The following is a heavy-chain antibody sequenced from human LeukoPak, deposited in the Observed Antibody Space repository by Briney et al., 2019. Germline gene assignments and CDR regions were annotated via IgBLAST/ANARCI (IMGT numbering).Heavy chain of an antibody. D-gene: IGHD3-10*01. CDR3: ARAGGHYYGSGSYRWFDP. CDR1: GYTFTSYY. J-gene: IGHJ5*02. CDR2: INPSGGST. Sequence: ASVKVSCKASGYTFTSYYMHWVRQAPGQGLEWMGIINPSGGSTSYAQKFQGRVTMTRDTSTSTVYMELSSLRSEDTAVYYCARAGGHYYGSGSYRWFDPWGQGTLVTVSS. V-gene: IGHV1-46*01.